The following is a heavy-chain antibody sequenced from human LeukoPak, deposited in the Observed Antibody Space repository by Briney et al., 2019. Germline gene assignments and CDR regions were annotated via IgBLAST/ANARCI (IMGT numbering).Heavy chain of an antibody. Sequence: GGSLRLSCAASGFTFSSYGMHWVRQAPGKGLEWVAFIRYDGSNKYYADSVKGRFTISRDNSKNTLYLQMNSLRAEDTAVYYCAKDRSSFGEFDFDYWGQGTLVIVSS. V-gene: IGHV3-30*02. CDR3: AKDRSSFGEFDFDY. J-gene: IGHJ4*02. D-gene: IGHD3-10*01. CDR1: GFTFSSYG. CDR2: IRYDGSNK.